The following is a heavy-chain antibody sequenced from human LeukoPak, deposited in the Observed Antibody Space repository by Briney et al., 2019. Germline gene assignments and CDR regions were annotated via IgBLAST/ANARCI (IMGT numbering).Heavy chain of an antibody. D-gene: IGHD3-22*01. CDR1: GFTFSSYW. V-gene: IGHV3-7*01. Sequence: GGSLRLSCAASGFTFSSYWMSWVRQAPGKGLEWVANIKQDGSEKYYVDSVKGRFTISRDNSKNTLYLQMGSLRAEDMAVYYCARGIYDSSGGAWFDPWGQGTLVTVSS. CDR3: ARGIYDSSGGAWFDP. J-gene: IGHJ5*02. CDR2: IKQDGSEK.